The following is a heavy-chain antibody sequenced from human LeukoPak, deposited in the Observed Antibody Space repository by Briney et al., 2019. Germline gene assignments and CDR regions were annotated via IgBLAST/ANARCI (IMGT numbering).Heavy chain of an antibody. CDR2: IYPSGST. V-gene: IGHV4-38-2*02. CDR1: GYSISNGYY. J-gene: IGHJ5*02. D-gene: IGHD6-13*01. Sequence: SETLSLTCTVSGYSISNGYYWGWIRQPPGTGLEWIGSIYPSGSTFYNLSLKSRVTISVDTSKNQFSLRLSSVTAADTAVYYCARSYASSWYWNWFDPWGQGTLVTVSS. CDR3: ARSYASSWYWNWFDP.